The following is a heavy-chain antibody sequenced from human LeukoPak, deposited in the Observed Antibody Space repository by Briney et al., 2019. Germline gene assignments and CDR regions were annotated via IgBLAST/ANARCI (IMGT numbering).Heavy chain of an antibody. CDR3: ARVGSSSWYNYYYYYMDV. CDR1: GVSISSGSYL. Sequence: SETLSLNCTVSGVSISSGSYLWSCIRQPAGKGLGRIGRIYTSRSNNYNPSLKSRVTISVDTSKNQFSLKLSSVTAADTAVYYCARVGSSSWYNYYYYYMDVWGKGTTVTVSS. V-gene: IGHV4-61*02. CDR2: IYTSRSN. D-gene: IGHD6-13*01. J-gene: IGHJ6*03.